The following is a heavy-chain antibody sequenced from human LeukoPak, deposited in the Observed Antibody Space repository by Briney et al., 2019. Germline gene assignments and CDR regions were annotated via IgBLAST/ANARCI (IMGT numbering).Heavy chain of an antibody. J-gene: IGHJ4*02. CDR3: ARDYYDSSGYPIDY. CDR2: ISASGGST. V-gene: IGHV3-23*01. CDR1: GFTFSSYA. D-gene: IGHD3-22*01. Sequence: PGGSLRLSCAASGFTFSSYAMSWVRQAPGKGLEWVSAISASGGSTYYADSMKGRFTISRGNSKNTLYLQMNSVRAEDTAVYYCARDYYDSSGYPIDYWGQGTLVTVSS.